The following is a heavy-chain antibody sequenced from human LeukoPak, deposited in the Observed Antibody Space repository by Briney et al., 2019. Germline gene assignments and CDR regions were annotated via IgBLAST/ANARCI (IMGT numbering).Heavy chain of an antibody. J-gene: IGHJ4*02. CDR3: ARGPHERSGYPDD. CDR1: GYTFTNFD. V-gene: IGHV1-18*04. Sequence: ASVKVSCKASGYTFTNFDINWVRQATGQGLEWMGWISPYNGNTNYAQKFQGRVTMTTDTSTSTAYMELRSLRSDDTAVYYCARGPHERSGYPDDWGQGTLVTVSS. D-gene: IGHD3-22*01. CDR2: ISPYNGNT.